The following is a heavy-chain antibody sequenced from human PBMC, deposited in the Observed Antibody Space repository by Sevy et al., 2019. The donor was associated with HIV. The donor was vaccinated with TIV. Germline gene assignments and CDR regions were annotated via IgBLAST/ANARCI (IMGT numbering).Heavy chain of an antibody. J-gene: IGHJ3*02. CDR1: GGTFSSYA. CDR3: TRGFASMTYTFDI. D-gene: IGHD3-22*01. V-gene: IGHV1-69*13. Sequence: ASVKVSCKASGGTFSSYAISWVRQAPGQGLEWMGGIVPIFGTANYAQKFQGRVTITADEPTSTAYMELSSLRSEDTAVYYCTRGFASMTYTFDIWGQGTMVTVSS. CDR2: IVPIFGTA.